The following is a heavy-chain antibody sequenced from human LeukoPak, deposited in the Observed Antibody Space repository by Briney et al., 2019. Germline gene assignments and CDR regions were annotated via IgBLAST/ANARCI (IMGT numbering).Heavy chain of an antibody. CDR3: ARDSVWDCSDGSCYFAFDM. D-gene: IGHD2-15*01. Sequence: GGSLRLSCAASGFTFSSYEMNWVRQAPGRGLEWVASISSSGSYTYYADSLEGRFTISRDNAKNSLYLQMNSLRAEDTAVYYCARDSVWDCSDGSCYFAFDMWGQGTMVTVSS. CDR1: GFTFSSYE. V-gene: IGHV3-21*01. J-gene: IGHJ3*02. CDR2: ISSSGSYT.